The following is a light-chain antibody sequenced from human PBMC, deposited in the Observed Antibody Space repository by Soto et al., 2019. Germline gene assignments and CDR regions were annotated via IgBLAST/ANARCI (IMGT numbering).Light chain of an antibody. J-gene: IGKJ3*01. V-gene: IGKV2-28*01. Sequence: DIVMTQSPLSLAVTPGEPASISCRSSQSLLYSNGYNYLDWNLQKPGQSPQLLIYYGSNRASGVPDRFSGSGSGTDFTLTISSVEPEDVVVYYCMHSLRTPLTFGPGTKVDVK. CDR3: MHSLRTPLT. CDR1: QSLLYSNGYNY. CDR2: YGS.